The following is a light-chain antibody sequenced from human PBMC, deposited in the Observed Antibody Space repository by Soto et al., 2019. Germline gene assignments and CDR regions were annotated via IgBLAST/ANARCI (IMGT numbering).Light chain of an antibody. V-gene: IGKV1-27*01. Sequence: DIQMTQSPTSLSASVGDRVTITCQASQGIRNFVAWYQQKPGKAPKLLIYAASTLQSGVPSRFSGSGSGTDFTRTISSLQPEDVATYSCQKYSSVPVFGPGTKVEIK. CDR1: QGIRNF. CDR2: AAS. CDR3: QKYSSVPV. J-gene: IGKJ3*01.